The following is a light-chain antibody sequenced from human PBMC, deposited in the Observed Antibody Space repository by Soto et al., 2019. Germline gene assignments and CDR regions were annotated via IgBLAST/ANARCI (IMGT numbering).Light chain of an antibody. CDR2: KAS. Sequence: DIQMTQSPSTLSASVGDRVTITCRASQSISTWLAWYQQKPGKAPKLLIYKASNLESGVPSRFSGSGSGTEFTLTIWSLQPDDFATYYCQQYNSYSWTFGQGTKVEIK. J-gene: IGKJ1*01. V-gene: IGKV1-5*03. CDR3: QQYNSYSWT. CDR1: QSISTW.